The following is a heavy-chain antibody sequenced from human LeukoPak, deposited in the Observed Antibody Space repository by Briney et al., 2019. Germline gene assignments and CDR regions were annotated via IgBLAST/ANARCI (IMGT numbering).Heavy chain of an antibody. CDR1: GFTFSSYS. J-gene: IGHJ4*02. D-gene: IGHD4-17*01. Sequence: PGGSLRLSCAASGFTFSSYSMNWVRQAPGKGLEWVSSISSSSSYIYYADSVKGRFTISRDNAKNSLYLQMNSLRAEDTAVYYCARVDGATTGRFDYWGQGTLVTVSS. V-gene: IGHV3-21*01. CDR3: ARVDGATTGRFDY. CDR2: ISSSSSYI.